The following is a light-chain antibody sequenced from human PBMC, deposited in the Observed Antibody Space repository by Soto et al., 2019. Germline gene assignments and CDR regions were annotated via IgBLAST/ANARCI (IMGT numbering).Light chain of an antibody. V-gene: IGLV2-8*01. Sequence: QSVLTQPPSASGSPGQSVTISCTGTSSDVGGYNYVSWYQQHPGKGPKLIIYEVSRRPSGVPDRFSGSKSGNTASLTVAGLQAEDEADYCCSSYAGSNNYVFGTGTKLTVL. CDR3: SSYAGSNNYV. J-gene: IGLJ1*01. CDR1: SSDVGGYNY. CDR2: EVS.